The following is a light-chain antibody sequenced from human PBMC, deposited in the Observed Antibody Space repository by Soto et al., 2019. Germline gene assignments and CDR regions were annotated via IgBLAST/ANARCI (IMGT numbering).Light chain of an antibody. J-gene: IGLJ2*01. CDR3: SSYVSSNTQV. CDR2: DVS. Sequence: QSALTQPASVSGSPGQSITVSCIGTSGDVGGYNYVSWYQQHPGKAPKLMIHDVSDRPSGVSNRFSGSKSGNTASLTISGLRAEDEAYYYCSSYVSSNTQVFGGGTKLTVL. CDR1: SGDVGGYNY. V-gene: IGLV2-14*03.